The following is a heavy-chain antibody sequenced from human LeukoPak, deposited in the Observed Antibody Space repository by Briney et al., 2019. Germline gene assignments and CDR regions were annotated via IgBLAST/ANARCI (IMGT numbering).Heavy chain of an antibody. CDR2: ISSSSSTI. CDR3: ARDKSGNVVGATDFDY. CDR1: GFTFSSYS. Sequence: GGSLRLSCAASGFTFSSYSMNWVRQAPGKGLEWVSYISSSSSTIYYADSVKGRFTISRDNAKNSLYLQMNSLRDEDTAVYYCARDKSGNVVGATDFDYWGLGTLVTVSS. D-gene: IGHD1-26*01. J-gene: IGHJ4*02. V-gene: IGHV3-48*02.